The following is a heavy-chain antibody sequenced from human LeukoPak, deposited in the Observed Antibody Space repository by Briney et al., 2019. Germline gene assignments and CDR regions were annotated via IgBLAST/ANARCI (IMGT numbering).Heavy chain of an antibody. CDR1: GFTFDDYS. CDR2: INWNGGST. CDR3: ARSRHSYDSSGFPHY. V-gene: IGHV3-20*04. J-gene: IGHJ4*02. Sequence: GGSLRLSCAASGFTFDDYSMTWVRQAPGKGLEWVSGINWNGGSTGYADSVKGRFTISRDNAKNSLYLQMNSLRAEDTALYYCARSRHSYDSSGFPHYWGQGALVTVSS. D-gene: IGHD3-22*01.